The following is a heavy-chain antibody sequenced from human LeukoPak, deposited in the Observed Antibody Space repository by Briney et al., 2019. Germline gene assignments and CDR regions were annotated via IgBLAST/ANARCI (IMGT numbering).Heavy chain of an antibody. J-gene: IGHJ4*02. CDR3: AADHCSGGSCYSVL. Sequence: SVKVSCTASGFTFTSSAMQWVRQARGQRLEWIGWIVVGSGNTNYAQKFQERVTITRDMSTSTAYMELSSLRSEDTAVYYCAADHCSGGSCYSVLWGQGTLVTVSS. D-gene: IGHD2-15*01. V-gene: IGHV1-58*02. CDR2: IVVGSGNT. CDR1: GFTFTSSA.